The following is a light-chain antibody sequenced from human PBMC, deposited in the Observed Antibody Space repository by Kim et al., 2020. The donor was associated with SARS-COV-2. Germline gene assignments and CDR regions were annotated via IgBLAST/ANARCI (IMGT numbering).Light chain of an antibody. CDR2: DAS. J-gene: IGKJ4*01. CDR1: QNIDTY. V-gene: IGKV3-11*01. CDR3: QQRNSWPPAVT. Sequence: PGERATLSCRASQNIDTYLAWYQQRPGQAPRLLVYDASNRATGGPDRFSGSGSGTDFTLTISSLEPEDFSIYYCQQRNSWPPAVTFGGGTKVDIK.